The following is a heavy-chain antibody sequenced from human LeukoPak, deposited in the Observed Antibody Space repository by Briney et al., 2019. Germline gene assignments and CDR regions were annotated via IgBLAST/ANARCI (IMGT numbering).Heavy chain of an antibody. V-gene: IGHV1-69*13. CDR1: GGTFSSYA. Sequence: SVKVSCKASGGTFSSYAISWVRQAPGQGLEWMGGIIPIFGTANYAQKFQGRVTMTADESTSTAYMELSSLRSEDTAVYYCAILAAADRRLYYYYYMDVWGKGTTVTVSS. CDR2: IIPIFGTA. D-gene: IGHD6-13*01. CDR3: AILAAADRRLYYYYYMDV. J-gene: IGHJ6*03.